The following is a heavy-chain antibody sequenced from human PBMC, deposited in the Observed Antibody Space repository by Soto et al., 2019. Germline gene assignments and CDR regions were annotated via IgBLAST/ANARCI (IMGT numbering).Heavy chain of an antibody. CDR1: GGSLSSYY. CDR3: ARLGGYYQALDS. J-gene: IGHJ4*02. V-gene: IGHV4-59*08. Sequence: PSETLSLTCPVSGGSLSSYYWSWIRQPPGKGLEWIGYIYYAGSTTYNPSLKSRVTISLDTSKNQFSLELKTVTAADTAVYYCARLGGYYQALDSWGQGTLVTVSS. CDR2: IYYAGST. D-gene: IGHD3-3*01.